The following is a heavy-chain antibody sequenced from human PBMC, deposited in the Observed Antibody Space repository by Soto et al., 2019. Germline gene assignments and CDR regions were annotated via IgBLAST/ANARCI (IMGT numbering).Heavy chain of an antibody. V-gene: IGHV3-23*01. CDR2: ISASGGST. CDR3: AKDGELDDTAARGYFDY. Sequence: EVQLLESGGGLVQPGGSLRLSCAASGFTFSSHAMRWVRQAPGKGLEWVSAISASGGSTYTADSVKGRFTIASDISKNTLFLQMNSLRAEDRAIYYCAKDGELDDTAARGYFDYWGLGTLVTVSS. D-gene: IGHD2-2*01. J-gene: IGHJ4*02. CDR1: GFTFSSHA.